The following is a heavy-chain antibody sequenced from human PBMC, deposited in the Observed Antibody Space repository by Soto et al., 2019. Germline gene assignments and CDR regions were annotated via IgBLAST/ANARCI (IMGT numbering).Heavy chain of an antibody. V-gene: IGHV1-58*01. J-gene: IGHJ6*02. CDR3: AADGGDFWSGYYTAYYYYGMDV. D-gene: IGHD3-3*01. Sequence: GASVKVYCKASGFTFTSSAVQWVRQARGQRLEWIGWIVVGSGNTNYAQKFQERVTITRDMSTSTAYMELSSLRSEDTAVYYCAADGGDFWSGYYTAYYYYGMDVWGQGTTVTVSS. CDR1: GFTFTSSA. CDR2: IVVGSGNT.